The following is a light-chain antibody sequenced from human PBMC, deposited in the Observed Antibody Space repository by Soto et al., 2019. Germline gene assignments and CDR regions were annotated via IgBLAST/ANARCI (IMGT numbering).Light chain of an antibody. J-gene: IGLJ1*01. CDR2: EAS. V-gene: IGLV2-8*01. CDR1: SSDVGGYNY. Sequence: QSVLTQPPSASGSPGQSVTISCTGTSSDVGGYNYVSWYQQHPGKAPKLMIYEASKRPSGVPDRFSGSKSGNTASLTVSGLQAEDEADYYCSSYAGSNNLYVFGTGTKV. CDR3: SSYAGSNNLYV.